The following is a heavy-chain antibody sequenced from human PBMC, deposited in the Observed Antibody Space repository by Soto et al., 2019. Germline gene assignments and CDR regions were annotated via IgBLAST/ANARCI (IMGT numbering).Heavy chain of an antibody. Sequence: QVQLVQSGAEVKKPGSSVKVSCKASGCTSSSYAISWVRQSAGQGLAWMGWSISIFGTANYAQKFQGRVTITADESTSTAYMELSSLRSETTAVYYCARGQSAIYYYDSSGTDDAFVIWGQGTMVTVSS. CDR3: ARGQSAIYYYDSSGTDDAFVI. D-gene: IGHD3-22*01. CDR2: SISIFGTA. CDR1: GCTSSSYA. J-gene: IGHJ3*02. V-gene: IGHV1-69*01.